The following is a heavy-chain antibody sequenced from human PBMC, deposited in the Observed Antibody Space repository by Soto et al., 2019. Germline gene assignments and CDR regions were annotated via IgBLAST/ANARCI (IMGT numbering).Heavy chain of an antibody. CDR1: GGSVGSGSYY. Sequence: TSETLSLTCTVSGGSVGSGSYYWSWSRQPPGQGLEWIGYIYYSGSTNYNPSLKSRVTISVDTSKNQFSLKLSSVTAADTAVYYCARTPSYYDILTGYYMGYYFDYWGQGTLVTVS. CDR3: ARTPSYYDILTGYYMGYYFDY. D-gene: IGHD3-9*01. J-gene: IGHJ4*02. V-gene: IGHV4-61*01. CDR2: IYYSGST.